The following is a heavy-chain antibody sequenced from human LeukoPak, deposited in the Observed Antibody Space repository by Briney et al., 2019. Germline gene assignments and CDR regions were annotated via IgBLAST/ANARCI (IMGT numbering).Heavy chain of an antibody. CDR1: GYTFTSYA. CDR3: ARVLVVSSDAFDI. D-gene: IGHD3-22*01. J-gene: IGHJ3*02. CDR2: ISTYTGNT. V-gene: IGHV1-18*01. Sequence: ATVKVSCKTSGYTFTSYAISWVRQAPGQGLECMGWISTYTGNTDYAQKLQGRVTMTTDTSTSTAYMELRSLSSDDTAVYYCARVLVVSSDAFDIWGQGTMVTVSS.